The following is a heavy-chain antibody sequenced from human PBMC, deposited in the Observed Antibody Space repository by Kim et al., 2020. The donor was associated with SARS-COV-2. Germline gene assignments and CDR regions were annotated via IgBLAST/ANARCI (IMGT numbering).Heavy chain of an antibody. J-gene: IGHJ6*02. Sequence: SVRGRFTISRNNAKNSLYLQMNSLRAEDTAVYYWARLSRSSYSSYYGMDVWGQGTTVTVSS. V-gene: IGHV3-21*01. CDR3: ARLSRSSYSSYYGMDV. D-gene: IGHD1-26*01.